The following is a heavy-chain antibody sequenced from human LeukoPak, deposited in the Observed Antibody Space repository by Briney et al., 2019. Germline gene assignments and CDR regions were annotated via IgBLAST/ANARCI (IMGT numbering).Heavy chain of an antibody. CDR3: ARSLLVYSYGYFDY. Sequence: SETLSLTCTVSGGSISSGGYYWSWIRQHPGKGLELIGYIYYSGSTNYNPSLKSRVTISVDTSKNQFSLKLSSVTAADTAVYYCARSLLVYSYGYFDYWGQGTLVTVSS. D-gene: IGHD5-18*01. CDR1: GGSISSGGYY. CDR2: IYYSGST. V-gene: IGHV4-61*08. J-gene: IGHJ4*02.